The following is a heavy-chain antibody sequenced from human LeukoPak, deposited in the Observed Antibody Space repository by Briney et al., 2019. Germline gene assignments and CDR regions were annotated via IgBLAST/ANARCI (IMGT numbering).Heavy chain of an antibody. CDR3: ATGGRDILTGYSNWFDP. J-gene: IGHJ5*02. D-gene: IGHD3-9*01. Sequence: GASVKVSCKASGYTFTGYYMHWVRQAPGQGLEWMGRINPSGGSTSYAQKFQGRVTMTRDTSTSTVYMELSSLRSEDTAVYYCATGGRDILTGYSNWFDPWGQGTLVTVSS. CDR2: INPSGGST. V-gene: IGHV1-46*01. CDR1: GYTFTGYY.